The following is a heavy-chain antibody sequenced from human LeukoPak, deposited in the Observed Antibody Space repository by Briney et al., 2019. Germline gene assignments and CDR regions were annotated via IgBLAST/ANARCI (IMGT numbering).Heavy chain of an antibody. J-gene: IGHJ3*02. V-gene: IGHV4-34*01. D-gene: IGHD1-20*01. CDR3: ARTIPYNWNQGHAFDI. CDR2: INHSGST. Sequence: PSETLSLTCAVYGGSFSGYYWNWIRQPPGKGLEWIGEINHSGSTYYNPSLKSRVTISVDRSKNQFSLKLSSVTAADTAVYYCARTIPYNWNQGHAFDIWGQGTMVTVSS. CDR1: GGSFSGYY.